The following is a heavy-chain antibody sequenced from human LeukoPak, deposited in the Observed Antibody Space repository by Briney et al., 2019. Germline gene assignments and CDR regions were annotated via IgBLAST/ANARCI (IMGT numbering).Heavy chain of an antibody. CDR3: ARGIGLSHWFDP. CDR2: ISSSSSYI. CDR1: GFTFSSYS. Sequence: PGGSLRLSCAASGFTFSSYSMNWVRQAPGKGLEWVSSISSSSSYIYYADSVKGRFTISRDNAKNSLYLQMNSLRAEDTAVYYCARGIGLSHWFDPWGQGTLVTVSS. J-gene: IGHJ5*02. D-gene: IGHD3-16*02. V-gene: IGHV3-21*01.